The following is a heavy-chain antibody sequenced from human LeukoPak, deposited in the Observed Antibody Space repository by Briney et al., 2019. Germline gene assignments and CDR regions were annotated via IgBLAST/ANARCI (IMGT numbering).Heavy chain of an antibody. J-gene: IGHJ4*02. D-gene: IGHD3-22*01. CDR3: ARDLRYYDSSGTFDY. CDR2: ISAYNGNT. V-gene: IGHV1-18*01. CDR1: GYTFTSYG. Sequence: ASVKVSCKASGYTFTSYGISWVRQAPGQGLEWMGWISAYNGNTNYAQKLQGRVTMTTDTSTSTAYMELRSLRSDDAAVYYCARDLRYYDSSGTFDYWGQGTLVTVSS.